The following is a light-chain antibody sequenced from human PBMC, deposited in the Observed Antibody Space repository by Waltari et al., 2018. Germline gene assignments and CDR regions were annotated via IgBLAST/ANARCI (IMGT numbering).Light chain of an antibody. V-gene: IGKV3-20*01. J-gene: IGKJ1*01. CDR1: QSVGSSS. Sequence: ELVLTQSPGTASLSPGERVTFSCRASQSVGSSSLAWYQQKPGQAPRLVIYRASRRATGIPDRFSGSGSGTDFSLTISRLEPEDFAVYYCQQHGTLPATFGQGTKVEIK. CDR2: RAS. CDR3: QQHGTLPAT.